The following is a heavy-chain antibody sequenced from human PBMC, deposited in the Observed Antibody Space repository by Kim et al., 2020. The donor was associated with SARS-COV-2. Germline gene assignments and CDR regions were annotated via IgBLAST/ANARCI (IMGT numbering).Heavy chain of an antibody. J-gene: IGHJ4*02. CDR1: GGSINNYY. Sequence: SETLSLTCTVSGGSINNYYWSWIRQPPGKGLEWIGFIYYSGSTNYNPSLKSRVTILVDTSKNQLSLKLSSVTAADTAVYYCARHIDYYGSGTYDYWGQGT. CDR2: IYYSGST. V-gene: IGHV4-59*08. CDR3: ARHIDYYGSGTYDY. D-gene: IGHD3-10*01.